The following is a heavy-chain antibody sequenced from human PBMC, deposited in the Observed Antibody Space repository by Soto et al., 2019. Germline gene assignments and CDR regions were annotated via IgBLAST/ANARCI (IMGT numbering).Heavy chain of an antibody. Sequence: GASVKDSCKASGGTFSSYAISWVRQAPGQGLEWMGGIIPIFGTANYAQKFQGRVTITADESTSTAYMELSSLRSEDTAVYYCARVLYDFWSGYRDDYYYYGMDVWGKGTTVTVSS. CDR2: IIPIFGTA. CDR3: ARVLYDFWSGYRDDYYYYGMDV. CDR1: GGTFSSYA. D-gene: IGHD3-3*01. J-gene: IGHJ6*04. V-gene: IGHV1-69*13.